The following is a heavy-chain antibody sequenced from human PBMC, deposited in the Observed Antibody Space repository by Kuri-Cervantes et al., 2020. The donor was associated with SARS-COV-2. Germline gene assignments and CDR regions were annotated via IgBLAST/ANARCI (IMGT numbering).Heavy chain of an antibody. CDR3: ARDNGVTGTTSPDYYYYYGMDV. D-gene: IGHD1-7*01. CDR1: GGSFRGYF. CDR2: INHSGST. J-gene: IGHJ6*02. V-gene: IGHV4-34*01. Sequence: SQTLSLTCAVYGGSFRGYFWSWIRQPPGKGLEWIGEINHSGSTNYNPSLKSRLTISVDTSKSQFSLRLSSVTAADTAVYYCARDNGVTGTTSPDYYYYYGMDVWGQGTTVTVSS.